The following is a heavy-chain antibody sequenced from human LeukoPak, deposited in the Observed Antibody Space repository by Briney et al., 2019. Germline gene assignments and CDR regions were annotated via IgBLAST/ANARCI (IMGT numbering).Heavy chain of an antibody. V-gene: IGHV4-34*08. CDR3: AIWSSGSEYYFDY. CDR2: INHSGST. J-gene: IGHJ4*02. Sequence: PGGSLRLSCAASGFIFSSYSMTWVRQPPGKGLEWIGEINHSGSTNYNPSLKSRVTISVDTSKNQFSLKLSSVTAADTAVYYCAIWSSGSEYYFDYWGQGTLVTVSS. CDR1: GFIFSSYS. D-gene: IGHD6-19*01.